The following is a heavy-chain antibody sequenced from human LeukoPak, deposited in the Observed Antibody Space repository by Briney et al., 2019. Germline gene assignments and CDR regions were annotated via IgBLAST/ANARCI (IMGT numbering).Heavy chain of an antibody. Sequence: GGSLRLSCAASRFTFSSYSMNWVRQAPGKGLEWVSSISPSGGGTVYADSVKGRVTVSRDNSKNTLYLQMNGLRAEDTAVYSCAKNLLGGEALSWYFDLWGRGTLVTVSS. CDR3: AKNLLGGEALSWYFDL. CDR1: RFTFSSYS. CDR2: ISPSGGGT. D-gene: IGHD1-26*01. J-gene: IGHJ2*01. V-gene: IGHV3-23*01.